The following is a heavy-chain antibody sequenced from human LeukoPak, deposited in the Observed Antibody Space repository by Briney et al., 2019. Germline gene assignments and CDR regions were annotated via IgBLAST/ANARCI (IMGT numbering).Heavy chain of an antibody. CDR1: GFTFSSYA. Sequence: PGGSLRLSCAASGFTFSSYAMSWVRQAPGKGLEWVSAISGSGGSTYYADSVKGRFTISRDNSKNTLYLQMNSLRAEDTAVYYCAKDLSCSGGSCYLRNYWGQGTLVTVSS. CDR2: ISGSGGST. J-gene: IGHJ4*02. CDR3: AKDLSCSGGSCYLRNY. D-gene: IGHD2-15*01. V-gene: IGHV3-23*01.